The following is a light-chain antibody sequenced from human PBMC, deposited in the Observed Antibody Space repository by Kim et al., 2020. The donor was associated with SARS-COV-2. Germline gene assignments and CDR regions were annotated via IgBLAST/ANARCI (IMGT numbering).Light chain of an antibody. CDR1: KLGDKY. V-gene: IGLV3-1*01. CDR2: QNT. Sequence: SYELTQPPSVTVSPGQTASITCSGDKLGDKYACWYQQKSGQSPLLVIFQNTKRPSGIPERFSGSNSGNTATLTISGAQAMDEADYYCQAWDSSTGVFGGGTQLTVL. CDR3: QAWDSSTGV. J-gene: IGLJ3*02.